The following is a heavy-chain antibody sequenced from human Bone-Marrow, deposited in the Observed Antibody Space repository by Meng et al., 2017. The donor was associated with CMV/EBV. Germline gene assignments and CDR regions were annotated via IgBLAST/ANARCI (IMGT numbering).Heavy chain of an antibody. Sequence: GGSLRHSWSASGLTFSTYGMHWARQTPGKGLEWLTVIWYDGSNTYYADSVKGRFIISRDNSRNTLYLQMNSLRVEDTAVYYCAKDHCGGDCYNSGWFDPWGQGTLVTVSS. V-gene: IGHV3-33*06. CDR1: GLTFSTYG. D-gene: IGHD2-21*01. J-gene: IGHJ5*02. CDR3: AKDHCGGDCYNSGWFDP. CDR2: IWYDGSNT.